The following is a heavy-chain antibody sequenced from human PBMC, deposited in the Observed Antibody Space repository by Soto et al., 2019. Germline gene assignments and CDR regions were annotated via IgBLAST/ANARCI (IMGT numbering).Heavy chain of an antibody. D-gene: IGHD2-8*02. V-gene: IGHV1-8*01. Sequence: ASVKVSCKASGYTFTSYDINLVRQATGQGLEWMGWMNPNSGNTGYAQKFQGRVTMTRNTSISTAYMELSSLRSEDTAVYYCARGSGGYLDYYYYYYMDVWGKGTTVTVSS. CDR2: MNPNSGNT. CDR1: GYTFTSYD. J-gene: IGHJ6*03. CDR3: ARGSGGYLDYYYYYYMDV.